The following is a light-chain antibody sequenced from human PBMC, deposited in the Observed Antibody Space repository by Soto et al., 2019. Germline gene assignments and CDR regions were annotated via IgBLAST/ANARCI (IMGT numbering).Light chain of an antibody. CDR2: GVS. J-gene: IGLJ1*01. V-gene: IGLV2-11*01. CDR1: SSDVGGYNY. Sequence: QSALTQPRSVSGSPGQSVTISRTGTSSDVGGYNYVSWYQQHLGKAPKVMIYGVSKRPSGVPDRFSGSKSGSTASLTISGLLSEDEADYFFCSYAASYTCVFAPGTKLTVL. CDR3: CSYAASYTCV.